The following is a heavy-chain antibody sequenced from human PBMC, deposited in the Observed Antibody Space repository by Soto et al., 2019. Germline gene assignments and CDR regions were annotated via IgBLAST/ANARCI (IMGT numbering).Heavy chain of an antibody. D-gene: IGHD6-13*01. J-gene: IGHJ6*03. CDR2: IYPGDSDT. CDR1: GYSFTSYW. Sequence: GESLKISCKGSGYSFTSYWIGWVRQMPGKGLEWMGIIYPGDSDTRYSPSFQGQVTISADKSISTAYLQWSSLKASDTAMYYCARHNGSSWYGVYYYYYMDVWGKGTTVTVSS. CDR3: ARHNGSSWYGVYYYYYMDV. V-gene: IGHV5-51*01.